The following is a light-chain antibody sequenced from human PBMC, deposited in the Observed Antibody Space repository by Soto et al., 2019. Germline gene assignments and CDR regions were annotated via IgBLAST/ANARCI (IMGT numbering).Light chain of an antibody. CDR2: GAT. V-gene: IGKV3-20*01. CDR1: QSVSSSY. Sequence: EIVLTQSPGTLSLSPGERATLSCRASQSVSSSYLAWYQQKPGQAPRLLIAGATATATGISERFSGAGSGTALTLTITKLEPEDVAVYYRQHYTSQTFGEGTKVDI. J-gene: IGKJ4*01. CDR3: QHYTSQT.